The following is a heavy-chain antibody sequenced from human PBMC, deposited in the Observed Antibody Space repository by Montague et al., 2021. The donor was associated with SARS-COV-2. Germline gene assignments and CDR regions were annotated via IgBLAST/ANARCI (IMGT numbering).Heavy chain of an antibody. CDR3: ARRGGGEVFARFMYWYFDV. Sequence: SETLSLTCTVSGISISSYYWSWIRQPAGKGLEWIGRIFTSGSSNYNPSLKSRVTMSLDTSQNQFSLKLSSVTAADTAVYYCARRGGGEVFARFMYWYFDVWSRGSLVTVSS. CDR2: IFTSGSS. V-gene: IGHV4-4*07. D-gene: IGHD2-21*01. CDR1: GISISSYY. J-gene: IGHJ2*01.